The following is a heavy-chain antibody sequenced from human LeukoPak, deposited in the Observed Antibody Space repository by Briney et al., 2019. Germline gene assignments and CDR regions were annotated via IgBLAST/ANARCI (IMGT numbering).Heavy chain of an antibody. CDR2: IYSGSST. CDR3: ARDRSSGWYVYDY. J-gene: IGHJ4*02. CDR1: GFTVSSNY. D-gene: IGHD6-19*01. Sequence: GGSLRLSCVASGFTVSSNYMSWVRQAPGKGLEWVSVIYSGSSTYYAESVKGRFTISRDTSKNTLYLQMNSLRADDTAVYYCARDRSSGWYVYDYWGQGTLVTVSS. V-gene: IGHV3-53*01.